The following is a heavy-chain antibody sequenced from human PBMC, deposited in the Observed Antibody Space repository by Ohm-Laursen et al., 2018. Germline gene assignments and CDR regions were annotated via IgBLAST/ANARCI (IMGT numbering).Heavy chain of an antibody. CDR3: ARDQDSSRWYKTPDY. CDR1: GFTFSSYG. V-gene: IGHV3-33*01. D-gene: IGHD6-13*01. CDR2: IWYDGSNK. Sequence: SLRLSCAASGFTFSSYGMHWVRQAPGKGLEWVAAIWYDGSNKYYADSVRGRFTISRDNSKDTLYLQMNSLRAEDTALYYCARDQDSSRWYKTPDYWGQETLVTVSS. J-gene: IGHJ4*02.